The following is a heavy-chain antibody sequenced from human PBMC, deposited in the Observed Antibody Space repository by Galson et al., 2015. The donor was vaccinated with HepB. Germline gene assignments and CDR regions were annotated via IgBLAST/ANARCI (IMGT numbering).Heavy chain of an antibody. CDR2: IIPIFGTA. J-gene: IGHJ5*02. V-gene: IGHV1-69*13. Sequence: SVKVSCKASGGTFSSYAISWVRQAPGQGLEWMGGIIPIFGTANYAQKFQGRVTITADESTSTAYMELSSLRSEDTAVYYCARSDDYIWGSFYWFDPWGQGTLVTVSS. D-gene: IGHD3-16*01. CDR3: ARSDDYIWGSFYWFDP. CDR1: GGTFSSYA.